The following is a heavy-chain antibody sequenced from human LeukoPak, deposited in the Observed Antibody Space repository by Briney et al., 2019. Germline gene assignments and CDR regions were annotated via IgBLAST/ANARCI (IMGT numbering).Heavy chain of an antibody. Sequence: GASVKVSCKASGYTFTSYDINWVRQATGQGLEWMGWMNPNSGNTGYAQKFQGRVTITRNTSISTAYMELSSLRSEDTAVYYCARALSTKYYWYFDLWGRGTLVTVSS. D-gene: IGHD2/OR15-2a*01. CDR3: ARALSTKYYWYFDL. CDR1: GYTFTSYD. V-gene: IGHV1-8*03. J-gene: IGHJ2*01. CDR2: MNPNSGNT.